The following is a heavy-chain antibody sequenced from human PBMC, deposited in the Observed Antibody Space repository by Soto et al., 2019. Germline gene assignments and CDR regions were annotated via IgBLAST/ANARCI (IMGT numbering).Heavy chain of an antibody. CDR2: ISYDGSNK. J-gene: IGHJ4*02. D-gene: IGHD3-10*01. CDR3: ANQGGYGSGTYPFCAY. CDR1: GFTFSSYG. Sequence: GGSLRLSSAASGFTFSSYGMHWVRQAPGKGLEWVAVISYDGSNKYYADSVKGRFTISRDNSKNTLYLQMNSLRAEDTAVYYCANQGGYGSGTYPFCAYWGQGTLVTVSS. V-gene: IGHV3-30*18.